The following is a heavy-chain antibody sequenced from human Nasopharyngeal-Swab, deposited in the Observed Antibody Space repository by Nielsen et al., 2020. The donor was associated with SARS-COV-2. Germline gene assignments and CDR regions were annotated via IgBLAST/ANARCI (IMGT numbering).Heavy chain of an antibody. CDR1: GYTFTGYY. CDR2: INPTSGGT. D-gene: IGHD4-17*01. Sequence: ASVKVSCKASGYTFTGYYMHWVRQAPGQWLEWMGRINPTSGGTNYAQKFQGRVTMTRDTSISTAYMELSRLRSDDTAVYYCARDMLRNTVTPFDYWGQGTLVTVSS. CDR3: ARDMLRNTVTPFDY. J-gene: IGHJ4*02. V-gene: IGHV1-2*06.